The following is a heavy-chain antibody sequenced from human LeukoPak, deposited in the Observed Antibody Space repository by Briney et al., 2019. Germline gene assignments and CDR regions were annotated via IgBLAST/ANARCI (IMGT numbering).Heavy chain of an antibody. J-gene: IGHJ4*02. CDR2: IIPIFGTA. Sequence: LVKVSCKASGGTFSSYAISWVRQAPGQGLEWMGGIIPIFGTANYAQKFQGRVTITADESTSTAYMELSSLRSEDTAVYYCAQEVYSSSSGDYWGQGTLVTVSS. CDR3: AQEVYSSSSGDY. CDR1: GGTFSSYA. D-gene: IGHD6-6*01. V-gene: IGHV1-69*13.